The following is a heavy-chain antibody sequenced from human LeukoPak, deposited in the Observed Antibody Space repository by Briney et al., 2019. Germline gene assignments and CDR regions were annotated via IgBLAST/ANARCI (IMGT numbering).Heavy chain of an antibody. CDR3: ARDHLYCSGGSCYFDY. J-gene: IGHJ4*02. V-gene: IGHV3-48*01. Sequence: GGSLRLSCAASGFTFSSYSMNWVRQAPGKGLDWVSYISSSSSTIYYADSVKGRFTISRDNAKNSLYLQMNSLRAEDTAVYYCARDHLYCSGGSCYFDYWGQGTLVTVSS. D-gene: IGHD2-15*01. CDR2: ISSSSSTI. CDR1: GFTFSSYS.